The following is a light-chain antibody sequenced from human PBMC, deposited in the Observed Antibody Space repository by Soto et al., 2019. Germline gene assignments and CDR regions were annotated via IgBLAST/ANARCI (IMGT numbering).Light chain of an antibody. CDR3: QQYGSSPFYT. J-gene: IGKJ2*01. Sequence: EIVLTQSPGTLSLSPGERATLSCRASQSVSSSYLAWYQQKPDQAPRLLIYGASSMATGIPDRFSGSGSGTDFTLTISRLEPEDFAVYYCQQYGSSPFYTFGQGTKLEIK. V-gene: IGKV3-20*01. CDR2: GAS. CDR1: QSVSSSY.